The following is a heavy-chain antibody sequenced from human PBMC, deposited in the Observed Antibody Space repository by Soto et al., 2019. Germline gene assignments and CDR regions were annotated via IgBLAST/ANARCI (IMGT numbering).Heavy chain of an antibody. CDR3: TRWNGFGDS. CDR1: GFNIPDYG. Sequence: EVQLLESGGGSVQPGGSLKLSCGVSGFNIPDYGVTWVRQPPGKGLEWVSGFTGGHGKTFYADSVRGRFTLSREDSRNMVYLQMDSLRVEDTAVYYCTRWNGFGDSWGHGTLVTGAS. V-gene: IGHV3-23*01. J-gene: IGHJ5*01. CDR2: FTGGHGKT. D-gene: IGHD1-1*01.